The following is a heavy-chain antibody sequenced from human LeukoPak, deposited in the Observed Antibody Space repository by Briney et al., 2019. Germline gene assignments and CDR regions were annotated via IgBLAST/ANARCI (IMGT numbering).Heavy chain of an antibody. CDR2: IYYSGST. CDR3: ARGGEWLRMYYFDY. Sequence: PSETLSLTCTVSGGSISSYYWSWIRQPPGKGLEWIGYIYYSGSTNYNPSLKSRVTISVDTSKNQFSLKLSSVTAADTAVYYCARGGEWLRMYYFDYWGQGTLVTVSS. V-gene: IGHV4-59*01. J-gene: IGHJ4*02. D-gene: IGHD5-12*01. CDR1: GGSISSYY.